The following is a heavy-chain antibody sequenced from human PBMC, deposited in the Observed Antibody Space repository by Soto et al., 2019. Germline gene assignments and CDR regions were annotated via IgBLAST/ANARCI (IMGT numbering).Heavy chain of an antibody. D-gene: IGHD3-16*02. CDR1: GYTFTNYA. CDR3: ARGYDYVWGSYRSDAFDI. J-gene: IGHJ3*02. V-gene: IGHV1-3*01. Sequence: QVQLGQSGAEVKKPGASVKVSCKASGYTFTNYAIHWVRQAPGQRLEWRGWLNAGNSNREYSQKFQGRIIMTKDTSASTAYMELNSLISEDTAVYYCARGYDYVWGSYRSDAFDIWGQGTMVTVYS. CDR2: LNAGNSNR.